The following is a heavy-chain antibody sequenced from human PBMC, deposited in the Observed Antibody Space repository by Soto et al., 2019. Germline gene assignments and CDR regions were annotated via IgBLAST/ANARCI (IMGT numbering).Heavy chain of an antibody. CDR3: AHRRDKYDSSGYYYVDAFDI. D-gene: IGHD3-22*01. V-gene: IGHV2-5*01. CDR1: GFSLSTSGVG. Sequence: SGPTLVKPTQTLTLTCTFSGFSLSTSGVGVGWIRQPPGKALEWLALIYWNDDERHSPSLKSRVTITKDTSKNQVVLKMTNMDPVDTATYYCAHRRDKYDSSGYYYVDAFDIWGQGTMVTVSS. CDR2: IYWNDDE. J-gene: IGHJ3*02.